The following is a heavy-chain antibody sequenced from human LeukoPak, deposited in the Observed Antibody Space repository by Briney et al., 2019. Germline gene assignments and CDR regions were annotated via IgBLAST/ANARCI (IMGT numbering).Heavy chain of an antibody. Sequence: PGGSLRLSCAASGFTFSSYWMHWVRQAPGKGLVWVSRINSDGSSTSYADSVKGRFTISRDNAKNTLYLQMNSLRAEDTAVYYCARWSIAARVEDYRGQGTLVTVSS. V-gene: IGHV3-74*01. J-gene: IGHJ4*02. CDR2: INSDGSST. CDR3: ARWSIAARVEDY. CDR1: GFTFSSYW. D-gene: IGHD6-6*01.